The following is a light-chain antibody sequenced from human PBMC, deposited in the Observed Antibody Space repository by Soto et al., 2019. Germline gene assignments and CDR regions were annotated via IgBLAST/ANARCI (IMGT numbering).Light chain of an antibody. V-gene: IGLV2-14*03. J-gene: IGLJ1*01. CDR2: DVY. CDR1: RTDGDGHDY. CDR3: TSYTASSPFYV. Sequence: QSVLTQPAPVSGSPGHSIAISCIGVRTDGDGHDYGSWYQQHPGQAPQLIIYDVYNRPSGVSDRFSGSKSGNTASLVISGLQAEDEADYFCTSYTASSPFYVFGAGTKVTVL.